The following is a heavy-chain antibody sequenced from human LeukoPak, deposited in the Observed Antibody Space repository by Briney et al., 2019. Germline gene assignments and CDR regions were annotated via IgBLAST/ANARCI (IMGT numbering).Heavy chain of an antibody. CDR1: GFTFSSYG. CDR2: IRYDGSNK. CDR3: AKVSGSYLPNFDY. V-gene: IGHV3-30*02. D-gene: IGHD2-15*01. J-gene: IGHJ4*02. Sequence: GGSLTLSCAASGFTFSSYGMHWVRQAPGKGLEWVAFIRYDGSNKYYADSVKGRFTISRDNSKNTLYLQMNSLRAEDTAVYYCAKVSGSYLPNFDYWGQGTLVTVS.